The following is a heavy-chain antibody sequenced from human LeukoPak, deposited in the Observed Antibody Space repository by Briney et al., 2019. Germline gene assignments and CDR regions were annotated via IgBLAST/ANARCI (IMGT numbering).Heavy chain of an antibody. Sequence: GRSLRLSCAASGFTFSSYGMHWVRQAPGKGLEWVAVIWYDGSNKYYADSVKGRFTISRDNSKNTLYLQMNSLRAEDTAVYYCARVGLTAAAGTYDYWGQGTLVTVSS. V-gene: IGHV3-33*01. D-gene: IGHD6-13*01. CDR2: IWYDGSNK. J-gene: IGHJ4*02. CDR1: GFTFSSYG. CDR3: ARVGLTAAAGTYDY.